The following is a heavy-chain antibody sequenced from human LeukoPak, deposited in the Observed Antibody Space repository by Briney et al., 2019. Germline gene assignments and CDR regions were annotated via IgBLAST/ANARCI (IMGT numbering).Heavy chain of an antibody. D-gene: IGHD5-24*01. CDR1: GGTFSSYA. Sequence: GASVKVSCKASGGTFSSYAISWVRQAPGQGLEWMGRIIPILGIANYAQKFQGRVTITADKSTSTAYMELSSLRSEDTAVYYCAREDGYNYGPFDYWGQGTLVTVSS. J-gene: IGHJ4*02. CDR3: AREDGYNYGPFDY. CDR2: IIPILGIA. V-gene: IGHV1-69*04.